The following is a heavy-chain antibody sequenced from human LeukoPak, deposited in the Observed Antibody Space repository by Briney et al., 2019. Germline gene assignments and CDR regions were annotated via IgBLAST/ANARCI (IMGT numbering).Heavy chain of an antibody. CDR2: IYYSGST. V-gene: IGHV4-31*03. CDR3: ARGAPGGLELPPLDY. D-gene: IGHD1-7*01. J-gene: IGHJ4*02. CDR1: VGPIRSGGYS. Sequence: SQTLSLPCIVSVGPIRSGGYSGSWIPRPPGKGLEWIGYIYYSGSTYYNPSLKSRVTFSVDTSNNQFSLRLSSVTAADTAVYYCARGAPGGLELPPLDYWGQGTLVTVSS.